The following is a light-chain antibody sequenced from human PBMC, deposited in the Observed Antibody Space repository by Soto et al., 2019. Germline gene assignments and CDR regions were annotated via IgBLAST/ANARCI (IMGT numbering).Light chain of an antibody. Sequence: DIQMTQSPSTVSASVGDRVTITCRASQSISRWLAWYRQKPGKAPNLLIYDASSLESGVPSRFSGSGSETEFTLTISSLQPDDFATYYCQQYNSYPRTFGQGTQVEVK. CDR2: DAS. V-gene: IGKV1-5*01. CDR1: QSISRW. J-gene: IGKJ1*01. CDR3: QQYNSYPRT.